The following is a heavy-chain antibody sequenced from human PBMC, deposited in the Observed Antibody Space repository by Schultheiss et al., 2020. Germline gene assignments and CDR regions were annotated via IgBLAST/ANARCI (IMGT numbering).Heavy chain of an antibody. J-gene: IGHJ3*02. CDR2: IGTAGDP. D-gene: IGHD2-2*01. Sequence: GGSLRLSCAASGFAFTSYWMSWVRQATGKGLEWVSAIGTAGDPYYPGSVKGRFTISRDNAKNSLYLQMNSLRAEDTAVYYCAKGDIVVVPAAGDDAFDIWGQGTMVTVSS. CDR3: AKGDIVVVPAAGDDAFDI. CDR1: GFAFTSYW. V-gene: IGHV3-13*05.